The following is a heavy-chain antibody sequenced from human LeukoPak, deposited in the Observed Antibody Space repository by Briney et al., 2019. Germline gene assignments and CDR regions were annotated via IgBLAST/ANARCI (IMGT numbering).Heavy chain of an antibody. Sequence: GASVKVSCKASGYTFTSYDINWVRQATGQGLEWMGWMNPNSGNTGYAQKFQGRVTMTRNTSISTAYMELSRLRSDDTAVYYCARGGKYGCSGGSCYSDYWGQGTLVTVS. CDR2: MNPNSGNT. J-gene: IGHJ4*02. CDR3: ARGGKYGCSGGSCYSDY. V-gene: IGHV1-8*01. D-gene: IGHD2-15*01. CDR1: GYTFTSYD.